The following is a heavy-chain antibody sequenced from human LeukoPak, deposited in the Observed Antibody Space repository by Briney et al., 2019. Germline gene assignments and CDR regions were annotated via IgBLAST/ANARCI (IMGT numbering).Heavy chain of an antibody. CDR1: GFTFSTYE. V-gene: IGHV3-48*03. Sequence: PGGSLRLSCAASGFTFSTYEMDWVRQAPGKGLEWISYIDSNSRTIHYADSVRGRFTISRDNAKNLLYLQMNSLRVEDTAIYYCARDAGGRTQREGWFDPWGQGTLVTVSS. CDR3: ARDAGGRTQREGWFDP. J-gene: IGHJ5*02. CDR2: IDSNSRTI. D-gene: IGHD1-1*01.